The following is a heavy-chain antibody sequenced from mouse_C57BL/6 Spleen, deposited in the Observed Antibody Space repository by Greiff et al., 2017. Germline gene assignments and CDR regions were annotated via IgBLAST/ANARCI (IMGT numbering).Heavy chain of an antibody. CDR1: GYSFTGYY. CDR2: INPSTCGT. J-gene: IGHJ3*01. CDR3: ARNGPRFAY. Sequence: EVQLQESGPELVKPGASVKISCKASGYSFTGYYMNWVKQSPEKSLEWIGEINPSTCGTTYNQKFKAKATLTVDKSSSTAYMQLKSLTSEDSAVYYCARNGPRFAYWGQGTLVTVSA. V-gene: IGHV1-42*01. D-gene: IGHD1-2*01.